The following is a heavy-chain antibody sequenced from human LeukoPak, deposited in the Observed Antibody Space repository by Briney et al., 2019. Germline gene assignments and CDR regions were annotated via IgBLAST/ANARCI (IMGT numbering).Heavy chain of an antibody. CDR1: GDSISSYY. CDR2: IYNSGST. V-gene: IGHV4-59*01. D-gene: IGHD4-17*01. J-gene: IGHJ4*02. CDR3: ARAGSTVIHY. Sequence: SETLSLTCTVSGDSISSYYWSWIRQPPGKGLEWIGYIYNSGSTYYHASLKSRVTISVDTSKNQFSLKLSSVTAADTAVYYCARAGSTVIHYWGQGTLVTVSS.